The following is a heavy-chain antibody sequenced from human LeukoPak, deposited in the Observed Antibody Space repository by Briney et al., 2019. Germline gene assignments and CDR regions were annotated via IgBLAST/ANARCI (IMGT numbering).Heavy chain of an antibody. V-gene: IGHV3-7*01. J-gene: IGHJ4*02. Sequence: GGSLRLSCAASGFSFSTYWMSWVRQTPEKGLEFVANINQDASVRNYMDSLKGRCTISRDNAKKSVYLEINTLRADDTAVYYCASDPGSSSFDLWGQGAPVTVSS. D-gene: IGHD6-13*01. CDR3: ASDPGSSSFDL. CDR1: GFSFSTYW. CDR2: INQDASVR.